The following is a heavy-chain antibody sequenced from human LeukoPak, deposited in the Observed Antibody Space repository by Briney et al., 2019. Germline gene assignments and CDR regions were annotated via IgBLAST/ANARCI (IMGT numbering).Heavy chain of an antibody. CDR3: ATPPDSSGDDAFDI. Sequence: GGSLRLSCAASGFTFSDYYMSWIRQAPGKGLEWVSYISSSGSTIYYADSVKGRFTISRDNAKNSLYLQMNSLRAEDTAVYYCATPPDSSGDDAFDIWGQGTMVTVSS. J-gene: IGHJ3*02. CDR2: ISSSGSTI. CDR1: GFTFSDYY. D-gene: IGHD6-19*01. V-gene: IGHV3-11*01.